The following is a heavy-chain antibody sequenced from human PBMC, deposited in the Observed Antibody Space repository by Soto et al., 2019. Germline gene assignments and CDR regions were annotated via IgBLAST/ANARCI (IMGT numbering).Heavy chain of an antibody. J-gene: IGHJ6*02. Sequence: GGSLRLSCAASGFSFSNFPMHWFRQAPGKGLEWVSAMSFDGISTYYADSVKGRFTISRDNSKNTLYLQMNSLRAEDTAVYYCAKPSTLTMIVVVITTSEMVYYYGMDVWGQGTTVTVSS. CDR1: GFSFSNFP. CDR2: MSFDGIST. D-gene: IGHD3-22*01. CDR3: AKPSTLTMIVVVITTSEMVYYYGMDV. V-gene: IGHV3-23*01.